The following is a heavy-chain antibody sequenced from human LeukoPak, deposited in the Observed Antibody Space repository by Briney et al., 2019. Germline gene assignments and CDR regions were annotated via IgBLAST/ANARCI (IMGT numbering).Heavy chain of an antibody. CDR3: AGGAVAGLFAY. V-gene: IGHV1-69*13. CDR2: IIPIFGTA. D-gene: IGHD6-19*01. Sequence: SVKVSCKASGGTFSSYAISRVRQAPGQGLEWMGGIIPIFGTANYAQKFQGRVTITADESTSTAYMELSSLRSEDTAVYYCAGGAVAGLFAYWGQGTLVTVSS. CDR1: GGTFSSYA. J-gene: IGHJ4*02.